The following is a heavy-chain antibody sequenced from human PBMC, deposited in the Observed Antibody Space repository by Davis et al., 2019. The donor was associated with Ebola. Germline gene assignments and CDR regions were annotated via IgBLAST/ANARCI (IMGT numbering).Heavy chain of an antibody. Sequence: SETLSLTCTVSGGSISSSSYYWGWIRQPPGKGLEWIGSIYYSGSTYYNPSLKSRVTISVDTSKNQFSLKLSSVTAADTAVYYCARPKYYYCGMDVWGQGTTVTVSS. CDR3: ARPKYYYCGMDV. J-gene: IGHJ6*02. CDR2: IYYSGST. CDR1: GGSISSSSYY. V-gene: IGHV4-39*01.